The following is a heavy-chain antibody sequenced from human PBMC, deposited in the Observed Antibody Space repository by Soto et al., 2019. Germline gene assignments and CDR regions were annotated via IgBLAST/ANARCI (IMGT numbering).Heavy chain of an antibody. CDR2: IYYGGSS. J-gene: IGHJ6*02. V-gene: IGHV4-61*03. CDR3: ARCSGGTCYYGLDV. Sequence: KSSETLSLTCTVSGDSIGSGSYFWTWLRQPPGKGLEWIAYIYYGGSSNYNPSLESRVTISLGTSNNHFSLRLRSATAADTAVYYCARCSGGTCYYGLDVWGQRTTVTVSS. CDR1: GDSIGSGSYF. D-gene: IGHD2-15*01.